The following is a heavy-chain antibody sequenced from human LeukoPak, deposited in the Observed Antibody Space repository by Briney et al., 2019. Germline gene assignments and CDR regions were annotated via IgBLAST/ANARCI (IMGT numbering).Heavy chain of an antibody. CDR3: TTGPYDY. CDR1: GFTFSNAW. CDR2: IKSKTDDGTT. Sequence: GGSLRLSCAASGFTFSNAWMNWVRQAPGKGLEWVGRIKSKTDDGTTESAAPVKGRFTISRGDSKNTLYLQMNSLKTEDTAVYYCTTGPYDYWGQGTLVTVSS. J-gene: IGHJ4*02. V-gene: IGHV3-15*01.